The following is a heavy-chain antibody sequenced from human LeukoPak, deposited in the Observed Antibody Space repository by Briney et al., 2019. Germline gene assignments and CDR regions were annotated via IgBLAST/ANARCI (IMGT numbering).Heavy chain of an antibody. CDR3: ARDGSGFDY. V-gene: IGHV3-9*03. J-gene: IGHJ4*02. CDR2: ISWNSGSI. CDR1: GFTFDDYA. Sequence: GRSLRLSCAASGFTFDDYAMHWVRQAPGKGLEWVSGISWNSGSIGYADSVKGRFTISRDNAKNSLYLQMNSLRAEDMALYYCARDGSGFDYWGQGTLVTVSS. D-gene: IGHD3-10*01.